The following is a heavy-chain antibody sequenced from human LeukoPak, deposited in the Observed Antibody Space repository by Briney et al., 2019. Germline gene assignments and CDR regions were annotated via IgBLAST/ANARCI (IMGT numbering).Heavy chain of an antibody. CDR3: ARGSLTYYDSSGYYYRAFDI. Sequence: SQTLSLTCTVSGGSISSGGYYWSWIRQHPGKGLEWFGYIYYSGSTYYNPSLKSRVTISVDTSKNQFSLKLSFVAAADTAVYYCARGSLTYYDSSGYYYRAFDIWGQGTMVTVSS. D-gene: IGHD3-22*01. J-gene: IGHJ3*02. CDR2: IYYSGST. CDR1: GGSISSGGYY. V-gene: IGHV4-31*03.